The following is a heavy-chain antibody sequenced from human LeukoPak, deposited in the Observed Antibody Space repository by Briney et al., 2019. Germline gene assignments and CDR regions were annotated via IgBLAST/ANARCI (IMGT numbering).Heavy chain of an antibody. Sequence: PSETLSLTCTVSGGSISSYYRSWIRQPPGKGLEWIGYIYYSGSTNYNPSLKSRVTISVDTSKNQFSLKLSSVTAADTAVYYCARDNRGIAIFGVVTPFFDYWGQGTLVTVSS. V-gene: IGHV4-59*01. D-gene: IGHD3-3*01. CDR1: GGSISSYY. CDR3: ARDNRGIAIFGVVTPFFDY. CDR2: IYYSGST. J-gene: IGHJ4*02.